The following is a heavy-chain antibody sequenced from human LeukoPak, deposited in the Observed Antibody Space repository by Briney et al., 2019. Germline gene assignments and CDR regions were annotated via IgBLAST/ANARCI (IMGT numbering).Heavy chain of an antibody. CDR2: VSLEGVR. CDR1: GGSITTTNW. V-gene: IGHV4-4*02. D-gene: IGHD3-22*01. CDR3: ARGLPTYYYDSSGSGGGMDV. Sequence: SETLSLTCGVSGGSITTTNWWSWVRQFPGQGLQWIGEVSLEGVRNYNPSLTSRVTMSLDRAKNLLSLNLNSVTAADTAVYYCARGLPTYYYDSSGSGGGMDVWGQGTTVTVSS. J-gene: IGHJ6*02.